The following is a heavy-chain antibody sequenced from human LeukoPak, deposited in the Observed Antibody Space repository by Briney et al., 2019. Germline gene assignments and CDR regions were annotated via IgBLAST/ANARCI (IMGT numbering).Heavy chain of an antibody. V-gene: IGHV3-11*01. CDR1: GFTFSDYY. Sequence: GGSLRLSCAASGFTFSDYYMSWIRQAPGKGLEWVSYISSSGSTIYYADSVKGRFTISRDNAKNSLYLQMNSLRAEDTALYYCAKDINYDTSSGIDYWGQGTLVTVSS. CDR2: ISSSGSTI. CDR3: AKDINYDTSSGIDY. D-gene: IGHD3-22*01. J-gene: IGHJ4*02.